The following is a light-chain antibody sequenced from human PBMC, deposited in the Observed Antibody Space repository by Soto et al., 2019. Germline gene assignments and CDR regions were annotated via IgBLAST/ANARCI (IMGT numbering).Light chain of an antibody. CDR2: WAS. Sequence: IVMTQSPDSLAVSLGERATINCKSSQTVLYSSNNKNYLAWYQQKPGQPPKLLIYWASTRESGVPDRFSGSGSGTDFTLTISNLQAEDVAVYSCQQYYETPSFGGGTKVEIK. V-gene: IGKV4-1*01. CDR1: QTVLYSSNNKNY. CDR3: QQYYETPS. J-gene: IGKJ4*01.